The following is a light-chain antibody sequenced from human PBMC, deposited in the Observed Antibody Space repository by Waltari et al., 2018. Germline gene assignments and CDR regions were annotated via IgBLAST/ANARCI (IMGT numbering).Light chain of an antibody. CDR1: NIESRS. J-gene: IGLJ1*01. CDR3: QVWDTSSAPYV. CDR2: HDS. Sequence: SYVLTQPPSVSVAPGKTARITCGGNNIESRSVHWYQQKAGQAPVLVIQHDSDGPSGFPYRISGSNSGKTATLTITRVEVGDEADYYCQVWDTSSAPYVFGPGSKVSVL. V-gene: IGLV3-21*01.